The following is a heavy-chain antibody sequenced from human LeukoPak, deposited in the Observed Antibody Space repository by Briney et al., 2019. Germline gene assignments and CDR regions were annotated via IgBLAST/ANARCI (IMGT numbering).Heavy chain of an antibody. J-gene: IGHJ4*02. CDR3: ARDPGVEGGYYYY. CDR1: GGTFSSYT. D-gene: IGHD3-22*01. V-gene: IGHV1-69*04. CDR2: IIPILGIA. Sequence: GASVKVSCKASGGTFSSYTISWVRQAPGQGLEWMGRIIPILGIANYAQKFQGRVTITADKSTSTAYMELSSLRSEDTAVYYRARDPGVEGGYYYYWGQGTLVTVSS.